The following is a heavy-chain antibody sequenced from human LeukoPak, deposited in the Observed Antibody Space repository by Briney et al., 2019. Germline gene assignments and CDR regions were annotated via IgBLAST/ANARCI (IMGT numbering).Heavy chain of an antibody. CDR1: GGSISSYY. J-gene: IGHJ4*02. D-gene: IGHD5-12*01. Sequence: TPSETLSLTCTVSGGSISSYYWSWIRQPPGKGLEWIAYISDIGSINYNPSLKSRVTISLDTSKNQFSLKLSSVTAADTAVYYCARAGGNGYDPHRYFDYWGQGTLVTVSS. CDR3: ARAGGNGYDPHRYFDY. CDR2: ISDIGSI. V-gene: IGHV4-59*12.